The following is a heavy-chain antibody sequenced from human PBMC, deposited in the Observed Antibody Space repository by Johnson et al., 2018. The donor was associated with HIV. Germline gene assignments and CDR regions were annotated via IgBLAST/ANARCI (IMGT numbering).Heavy chain of an antibody. Sequence: QVQLLESGGGVVQPGRSLRLSCVASGFTFSSYGMHWVRQAPGKGLEWVAVISFHANEKHYADSVKGRFTISSDNANKMLYLQMHSLRVEDTAVYYCARGVNGDYAVSAFDIWGQGKMVTVSS. D-gene: IGHD4-17*01. CDR1: GFTFSSYG. CDR3: ARGVNGDYAVSAFDI. CDR2: ISFHANEK. J-gene: IGHJ3*02. V-gene: IGHV3-30*03.